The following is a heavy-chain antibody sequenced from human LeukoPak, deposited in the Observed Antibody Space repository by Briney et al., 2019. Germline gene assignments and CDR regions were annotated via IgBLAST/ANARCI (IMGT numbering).Heavy chain of an antibody. J-gene: IGHJ4*02. V-gene: IGHV4-30-4*01. CDR2: IYYSGST. CDR3: ARGLLQVHDRSGSLDY. D-gene: IGHD3-22*01. Sequence: SETLSLTCTVSGVSISSGDYYWSWIRQPPGKGLEWIGYIYYSGSTYYNPSLKSRVTISVDTSKNQFSLKLSSVTAADTAVYYWARGLLQVHDRSGSLDYLGQGTLVTVSS. CDR1: GVSISSGDYY.